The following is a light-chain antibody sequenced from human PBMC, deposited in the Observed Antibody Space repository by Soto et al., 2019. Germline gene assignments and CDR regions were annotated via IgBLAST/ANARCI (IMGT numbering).Light chain of an antibody. V-gene: IGKV1-6*01. CDR1: QDIRTD. Sequence: AIQMTQSPSSLSASVGGRVTITCRASQDIRTDLGWYQQKPGKAPKLLIYSASSLQSGVPSRFTGTASGTDFTLTISSLQPEDFATYYCLQDFNYPWTFGQGTKVDI. CDR2: SAS. J-gene: IGKJ1*01. CDR3: LQDFNYPWT.